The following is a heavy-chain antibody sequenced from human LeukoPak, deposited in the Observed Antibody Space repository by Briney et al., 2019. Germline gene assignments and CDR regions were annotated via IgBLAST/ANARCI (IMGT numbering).Heavy chain of an antibody. J-gene: IGHJ4*02. CDR1: GFTFSSYA. CDR3: AKAPYYYDSSGYND. CDR2: ISGNGGST. V-gene: IGHV3-23*01. D-gene: IGHD3-22*01. Sequence: GGSLRLSCAASGFTFSSYAMSWVRQAPGKGLEWVSAISGNGGSTYYADSVKGRFTISRDNSKNALYLQMNSLRAEDTAVYYCAKAPYYYDSSGYNDWGQGTLVTVSS.